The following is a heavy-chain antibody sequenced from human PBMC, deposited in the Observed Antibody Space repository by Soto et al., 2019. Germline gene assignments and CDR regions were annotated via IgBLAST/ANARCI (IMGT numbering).Heavy chain of an antibody. CDR2: ISYDGGTE. Sequence: QVQLVESGGRVVLPGRSLRLSCAASGFTFSNYAMHWVRQAPGKGLEWVATISYDGGTENYADSVRGRFTSSRDNSKDTLYLQMNSLRAEDTTVYYCARESSTYSMDVWGPGTTVTVSS. V-gene: IGHV3-30-3*01. J-gene: IGHJ6*02. CDR3: ARESSTYSMDV. CDR1: GFTFSNYA.